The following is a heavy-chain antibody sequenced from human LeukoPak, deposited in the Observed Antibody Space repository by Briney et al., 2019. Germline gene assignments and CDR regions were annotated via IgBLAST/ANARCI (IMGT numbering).Heavy chain of an antibody. CDR1: GFTFSSYS. V-gene: IGHV3-21*01. CDR3: ARGVQLRFHLGFDY. J-gene: IGHJ4*02. CDR2: ISSSSSYI. D-gene: IGHD1-1*01. Sequence: GGSLRLSCGASGFTFSSYSMNWVRQAPGKGLEWVSSISSSSSYIYYADSVKGRFTISRDNAKNSLYLQMNSLRAEDTAVYYCARGVQLRFHLGFDYWGQGTLVTVSS.